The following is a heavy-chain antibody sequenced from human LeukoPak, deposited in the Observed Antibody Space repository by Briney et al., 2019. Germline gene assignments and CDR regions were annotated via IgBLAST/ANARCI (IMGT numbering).Heavy chain of an antibody. CDR2: ISSSSSTI. CDR1: GFTFSSYS. J-gene: IGHJ4*02. V-gene: IGHV3-48*01. Sequence: GGSLRLSCAASGFTFSSYSMNWVRQAPGKGLEWVSYISSSSSTIYYADSVKGRFTISRDNAKNSLYLQMNSLRAEDTAVYYCAKDLPNYYDSSGYFFDYWGQGTLITVSS. CDR3: AKDLPNYYDSSGYFFDY. D-gene: IGHD3-22*01.